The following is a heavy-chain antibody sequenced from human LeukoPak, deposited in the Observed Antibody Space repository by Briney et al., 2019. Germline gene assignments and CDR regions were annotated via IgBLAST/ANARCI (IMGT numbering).Heavy chain of an antibody. CDR1: GFTVSSSF. CDR2: IYSGGST. D-gene: IGHD3-10*01. V-gene: IGHV3-53*01. Sequence: GGSLRLSCAASGFTVSSSFMSWVRQAPGKGLEWVSVIYSGGSTYYADSVKGRVTISRDNAKNSLYLQMNSLRAEDTAVYYCARVQGGEFGELDAFDIWGQGTMVTVSS. J-gene: IGHJ3*02. CDR3: ARVQGGEFGELDAFDI.